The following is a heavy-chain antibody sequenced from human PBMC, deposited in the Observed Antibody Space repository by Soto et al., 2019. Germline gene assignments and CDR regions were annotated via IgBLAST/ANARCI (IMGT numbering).Heavy chain of an antibody. Sequence: SDTRSLSCSFSVFSIVTSSYDLCLVRQAPGKGLEWIGSINHSGNTYLSPSLKDRVTMSVDTSKNSFSLKLRSATAADTGLYYCSRSDTEGLDHWGQRTLVTVSS. V-gene: IGHV4-39*01. CDR2: INHSGNT. CDR3: SRSDTEGLDH. CDR1: VFSIVTSSYD. J-gene: IGHJ5*02.